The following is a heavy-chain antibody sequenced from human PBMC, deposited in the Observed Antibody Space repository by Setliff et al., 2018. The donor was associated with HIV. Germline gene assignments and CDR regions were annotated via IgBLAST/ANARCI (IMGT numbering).Heavy chain of an antibody. CDR3: AAFDSGRDV. J-gene: IGHJ4*02. D-gene: IGHD6-19*01. CDR2: IYYNEKT. Sequence: SETLSLTCTVSGGSASNSRYYWAWIRQPPGKGLEYIGSIYYNEKTYYSPSYKSRVTVSLDTSKIQFSLKLNSVTAADTGVYYCAAFDSGRDVWGQGTLVTVSS. CDR1: GGSASNSRYY. V-gene: IGHV4-39*07.